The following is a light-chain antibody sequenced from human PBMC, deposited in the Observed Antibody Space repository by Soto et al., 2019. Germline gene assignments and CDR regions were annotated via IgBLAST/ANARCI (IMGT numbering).Light chain of an antibody. CDR2: GAS. J-gene: IGKJ3*01. V-gene: IGKV1-9*01. CDR3: QHLNRYPIT. CDR1: QGISRY. Sequence: DIQLTQSPSFLSASVGDRVSITCRASQGISRYLAWYQQKSGKAPKLLIYGASTLQSGVPSRFSGSGSGTEFTLTISILQPEDCATYYCQHLNRYPITVGPGTKVDVK.